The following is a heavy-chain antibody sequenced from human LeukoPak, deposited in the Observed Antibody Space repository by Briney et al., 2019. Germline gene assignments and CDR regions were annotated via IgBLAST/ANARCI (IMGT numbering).Heavy chain of an antibody. V-gene: IGHV3-48*01. Sequence: PGGSLRLSCVASGFTFSDYSLNWVRQAPGKGLEWISYIGSAIYYADSVKGRFTISRDNSKNTLYLQMNSLRAEDTAVYYCAKDRYSGSPYCFDYWGQGTLVTVSS. CDR1: GFTFSDYS. CDR2: IGSAI. CDR3: AKDRYSGSPYCFDY. J-gene: IGHJ4*02. D-gene: IGHD1-26*01.